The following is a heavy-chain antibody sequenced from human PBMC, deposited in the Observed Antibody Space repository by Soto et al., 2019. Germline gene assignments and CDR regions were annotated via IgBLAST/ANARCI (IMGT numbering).Heavy chain of an antibody. D-gene: IGHD5-12*01. Sequence: SETLSLTCTFSRGSITDNYWSWIRQPPGKGLEWIGYIYHTGSAKYVPALKSRITMSVDMSKNQFSLTLTSVTAADTAVYYCAKVDAGYWYLDSWGQGTLVTVSS. V-gene: IGHV4-59*01. CDR2: IYHTGSA. CDR1: RGSITDNY. J-gene: IGHJ4*02. CDR3: AKVDAGYWYLDS.